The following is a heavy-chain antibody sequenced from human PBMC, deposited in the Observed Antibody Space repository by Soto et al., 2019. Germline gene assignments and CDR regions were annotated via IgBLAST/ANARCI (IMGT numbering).Heavy chain of an antibody. CDR3: AREGVTNYTDYYFDL. J-gene: IGHJ4*01. D-gene: IGHD4-4*01. CDR2: IRGSDGTT. CDR1: GFTFSDYA. V-gene: IGHV3-23*01. Sequence: GGSLRLSCAASGFTFSDYAMSWVRQAPGKGLEWVSTIRGSDGTTYYADSVKGRFTISRDNSKNTLYLQMNSLRAEDTAIYYCAREGVTNYTDYYFDLWGHGALVTVSS.